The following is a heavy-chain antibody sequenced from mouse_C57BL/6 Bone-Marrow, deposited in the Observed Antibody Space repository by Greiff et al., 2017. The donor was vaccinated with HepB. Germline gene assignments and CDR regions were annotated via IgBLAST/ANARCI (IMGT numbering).Heavy chain of an antibody. CDR2: IDPNSGGT. Sequence: QVQLQQPGAELVKPGASVKLSCKASGYTFTSYWMHWVKQRPGRGLEWIGRIDPNSGGTKYNGKFKSKATLTVDKPSSTAYMQLSSLTSEDSAVYYCARRADYYGSRGYWYFDVWGTGTTVTVSS. CDR3: ARRADYYGSRGYWYFDV. J-gene: IGHJ1*03. CDR1: GYTFTSYW. V-gene: IGHV1-72*01. D-gene: IGHD1-1*01.